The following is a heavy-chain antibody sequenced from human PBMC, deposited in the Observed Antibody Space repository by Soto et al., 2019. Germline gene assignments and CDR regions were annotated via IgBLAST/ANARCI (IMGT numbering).Heavy chain of an antibody. Sequence: ASVKVSCKTSRYTFTDYYMHWLRQAPGQGLEWLGWINANSGGTVYAQKFQGRVTMTRDTSISTAYMELSGLTSDDTAVYYCARPAYCGGGCYYYFDNWRQGTLVTVSS. CDR2: INANSGGT. CDR1: RYTFTDYY. D-gene: IGHD2-21*02. CDR3: ARPAYCGGGCYYYFDN. J-gene: IGHJ4*02. V-gene: IGHV1-2*02.